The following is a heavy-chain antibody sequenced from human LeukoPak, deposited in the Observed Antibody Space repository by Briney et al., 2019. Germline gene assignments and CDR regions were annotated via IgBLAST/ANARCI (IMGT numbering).Heavy chain of an antibody. CDR2: ISSSSSYI. CDR1: GFTFSSYS. V-gene: IGHV3-21*04. J-gene: IGHJ4*02. Sequence: GGSLRLSCAASGFTFSSYSMNWVRQAPGKGLEWVSSISSSSSYIFYADSVKGRFTVSRDNSKNTLYLQMNSLRAEDTAVFYCAKATYYYDSSGYDSWGQGTLVTVSS. CDR3: AKATYYYDSSGYDS. D-gene: IGHD3-22*01.